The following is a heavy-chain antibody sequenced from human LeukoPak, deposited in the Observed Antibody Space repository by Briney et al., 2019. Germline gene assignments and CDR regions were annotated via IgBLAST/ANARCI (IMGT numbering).Heavy chain of an antibody. J-gene: IGHJ4*02. CDR3: AKDLLRGLSSGRDY. V-gene: IGHV3-30*18. D-gene: IGHD6-19*01. CDR2: VSYDGINK. CDR1: GFTFSSYG. Sequence: PGGSLRLSCAASGFTFSSYGMHWVRQAPGKGPEWVAVVSYDGINKYYADSVKGRFTISRDNSKNTLYLQMNSLRAEDTAMYYCAKDLLRGLSSGRDYWGQGTLVTVSS.